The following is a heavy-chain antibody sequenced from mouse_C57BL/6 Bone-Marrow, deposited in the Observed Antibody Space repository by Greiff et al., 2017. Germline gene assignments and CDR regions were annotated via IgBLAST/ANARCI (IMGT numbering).Heavy chain of an antibody. Sequence: QVTLKESGPGILQPSQTLSLTCSFSGFSLSTFGLGVGWIRQPSGKGLEWLAHIWWDDDKYYNPALKSQLTISKDTSKNQVFLKIANVDTADTATYDCARIAPYYGQGFAYWGQGTLVTVSA. D-gene: IGHD2-10*01. J-gene: IGHJ3*01. CDR2: IWWDDDK. CDR1: GFSLSTFGLG. V-gene: IGHV8-8*01. CDR3: ARIAPYYGQGFAY.